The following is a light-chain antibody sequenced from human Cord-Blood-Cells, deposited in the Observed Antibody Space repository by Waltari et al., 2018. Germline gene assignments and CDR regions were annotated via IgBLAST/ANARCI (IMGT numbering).Light chain of an antibody. CDR2: AAS. CDR3: QQSYSTPTT. V-gene: IGKV1-39*01. CDR1: QSNSIY. Sequence: DIQLTQSTSSLSASGGDRVTITCRASQSNSIYLNWYQQNAGKAPKLLIYAASSLKCGVTSRFSGSGSGTDFTLIISSLQPEDFATYYCQQSYSTPTTFGQGTKVEIK. J-gene: IGKJ1*01.